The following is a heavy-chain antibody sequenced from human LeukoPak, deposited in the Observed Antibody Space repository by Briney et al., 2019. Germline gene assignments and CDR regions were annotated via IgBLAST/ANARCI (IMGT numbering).Heavy chain of an antibody. D-gene: IGHD3-22*01. V-gene: IGHV3-21*01. CDR2: ISSSSSYI. J-gene: IGHJ4*02. CDR3: ARDLSRNYYDSSC. CDR1: GFTFSSYS. Sequence: PGGFLRLSCAASGFTFSSYSMNWVRQAPGKGLEWVSSISSSSSYIYYADSVKGRFTISRDNAKNSLYLQMNSLRAEDTAVYYCARDLSRNYYDSSCWGQGTLVTVSS.